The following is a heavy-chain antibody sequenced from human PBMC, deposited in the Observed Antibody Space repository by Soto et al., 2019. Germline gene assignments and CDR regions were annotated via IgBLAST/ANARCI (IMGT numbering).Heavy chain of an antibody. CDR1: GGSISSSSYY. CDR2: IYYSGST. J-gene: IGHJ5*02. Sequence: ASETLSLTCTVSGGSISSSSYYWGWIRQPPGKGLEWIGSIYYSGSTYYNPSLKSRVTISVDTSKNQFSLKLSSVTAADTAVYYCARLRGXTAGCSGGSCYFNWFDPWGQGTLVTVSS. V-gene: IGHV4-39*01. CDR3: ARLRGXTAGCSGGSCYFNWFDP. D-gene: IGHD2-15*01.